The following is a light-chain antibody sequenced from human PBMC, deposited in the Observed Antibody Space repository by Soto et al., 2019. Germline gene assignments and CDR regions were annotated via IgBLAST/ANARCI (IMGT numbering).Light chain of an antibody. CDR1: SSDVGGYNY. J-gene: IGLJ1*01. V-gene: IGLV2-14*01. Sequence: QSALTQPASVSGSPGQSITISCIGTSSDVGGYNYVSWYQQHPGKAPKLMIYDVTNRPSGVSNRFPGSKSGNTASLTISGLQAEDEADYYCSSYTSSITYVFGTGTKLTVL. CDR2: DVT. CDR3: SSYTSSITYV.